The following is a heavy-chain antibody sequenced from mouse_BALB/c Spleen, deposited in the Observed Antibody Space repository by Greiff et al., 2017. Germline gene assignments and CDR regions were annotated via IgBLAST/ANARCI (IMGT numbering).Heavy chain of an antibody. J-gene: IGHJ2*01. CDR3: ARGGREYDVDH. CDR1: GFTFSSYT. Sequence: EVQLVESGGGLVKPGGSLKLSCAASGFTFSSYTMSWVRQTPEKWLEWVATISSGGSYTYYPDSVKGRFTISRDKAKNTLYLQMSSLKSEDTAMYHCARGGREYDVDHWGHGTTLTVSP. D-gene: IGHD2-14*01. V-gene: IGHV5-6-4*01. CDR2: ISSGGSYT.